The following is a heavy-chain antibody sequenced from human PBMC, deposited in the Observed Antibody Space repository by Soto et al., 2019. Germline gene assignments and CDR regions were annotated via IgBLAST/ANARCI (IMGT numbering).Heavy chain of an antibody. CDR2: INHSGST. Sequence: SLTCAVYGGSFSNYYWSWIRQPPGKGLEWIGEINHSGSTNYNPSLKSRVTLSVDTSKNQFSPELSSVTAADTAVYYCARWVVTADVYYYGMDVWGQGTTVTVS. CDR1: GGSFSNYY. J-gene: IGHJ6*02. CDR3: ARWVVTADVYYYGMDV. D-gene: IGHD2-21*02. V-gene: IGHV4-34*01.